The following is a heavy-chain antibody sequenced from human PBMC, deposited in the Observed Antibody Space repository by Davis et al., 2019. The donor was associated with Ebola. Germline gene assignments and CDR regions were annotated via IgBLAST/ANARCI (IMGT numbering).Heavy chain of an antibody. CDR3: AAEAGTSGRCGWFDP. Sequence: PGGSLRLSCTFPFSTSIIHCVRQAPGEGLEWVAGMSFDGYSKYYADSVRGRFTISRDMSKTTVSLQMNSLTTEDTAVYYCAAEAGTSGRCGWFDPWGQGTLVTVSS. V-gene: IGHV3-30-3*01. CDR2: MSFDGYSK. J-gene: IGHJ5*02. CDR1: FPFSTSI. D-gene: IGHD6-19*01.